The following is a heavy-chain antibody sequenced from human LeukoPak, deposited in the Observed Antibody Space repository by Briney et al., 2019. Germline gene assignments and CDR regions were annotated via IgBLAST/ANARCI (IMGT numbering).Heavy chain of an antibody. CDR3: AIYRSYGDRDY. D-gene: IGHD4-17*01. Sequence: GGSLRLSCAASGYTFSSYAMSWVRQAPGKGLEWVSLIGVSGGAAYYADSVKGRFTISRDNAKNSLYLQMNSLRAEDTAVYYCAIYRSYGDRDYWGQGTLVTVSS. J-gene: IGHJ4*02. CDR1: GYTFSSYA. V-gene: IGHV3-23*01. CDR2: IGVSGGAA.